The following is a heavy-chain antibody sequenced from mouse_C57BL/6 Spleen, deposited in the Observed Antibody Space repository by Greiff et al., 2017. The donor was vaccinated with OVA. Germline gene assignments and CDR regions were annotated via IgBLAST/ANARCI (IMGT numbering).Heavy chain of an antibody. CDR1: GFSFNTYA. J-gene: IGHJ4*01. D-gene: IGHD3-3*01. CDR2: IRSKSNNYAT. CDR3: VRGDSLGYY. V-gene: IGHV10-1*01. Sequence: EVMLVESGGGLVQPKGSLKLSCAASGFSFNTYAMNWVRQAPGKGLEWVARIRSKSNNYATYYADSVKDRFTISRDDSESMLYLQMNNLKTEDTAMYYCVRGDSLGYYWGQGTSVTVSS.